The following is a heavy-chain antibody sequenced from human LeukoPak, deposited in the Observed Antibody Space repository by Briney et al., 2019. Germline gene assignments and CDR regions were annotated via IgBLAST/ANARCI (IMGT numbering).Heavy chain of an antibody. CDR3: ARAAYSGSYHSDY. D-gene: IGHD1-26*01. V-gene: IGHV3-7*03. CDR2: INQDGSEK. J-gene: IGHJ4*02. Sequence: PGGSLRLSCAASGITFSRFWMSWVRRVPGKGLQWVANINQDGSEKHYVDSVKGRFTISRDNAENSLYLQMNSLRAEDTAVYYCARAAYSGSYHSDYWGQGTLVTVSS. CDR1: GITFSRFW.